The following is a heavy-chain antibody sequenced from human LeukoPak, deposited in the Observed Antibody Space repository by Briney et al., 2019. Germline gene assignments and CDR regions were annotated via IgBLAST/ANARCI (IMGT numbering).Heavy chain of an antibody. V-gene: IGHV3-7*01. Sequence: GGSLRLSCAAYGFTFSSYWMSWVRQAPGKGLEWVANIKQDGSENYYVDSVKGRFTISRENAKNSLYLQMNSLRAEDTAVYYCARDRQTNYYYYYMDVWGKGTTVTVSS. CDR2: IKQDGSEN. J-gene: IGHJ6*03. CDR3: ARDRQTNYYYYYMDV. CDR1: GFTFSSYW.